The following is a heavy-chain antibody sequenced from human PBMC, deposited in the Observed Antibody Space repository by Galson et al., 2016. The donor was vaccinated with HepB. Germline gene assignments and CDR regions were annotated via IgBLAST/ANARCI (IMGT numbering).Heavy chain of an antibody. CDR1: GGSITRYY. Sequence: SETLSLTCTVSGGSITRYYWSWFRQPPEQGLEWIGYIHNSGSTNYNRSLRSRVTISVDTSINQFSLRLSSVAAADTAVYYCAGLYSDGMEVWGQGTTVIVSS. V-gene: IGHV4-59*01. CDR3: AGLYSDGMEV. J-gene: IGHJ6*02. CDR2: IHNSGST. D-gene: IGHD6-13*01.